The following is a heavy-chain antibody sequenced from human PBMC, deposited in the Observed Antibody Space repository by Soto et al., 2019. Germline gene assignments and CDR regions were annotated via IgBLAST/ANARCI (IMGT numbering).Heavy chain of an antibody. CDR3: ARGSILEWLTHYYYYGMDV. Sequence: GGSLRLSCAASGFTFSSYGMHWVRQAPGKVLEWVAVIWYDGSNKYYADSVKGRFTISRDNSKNTLYLQMNSLRAEDTAVYYCARGSILEWLTHYYYYGMDVWGQGTTVTVSS. V-gene: IGHV3-33*01. CDR1: GFTFSSYG. J-gene: IGHJ6*02. D-gene: IGHD3-3*01. CDR2: IWYDGSNK.